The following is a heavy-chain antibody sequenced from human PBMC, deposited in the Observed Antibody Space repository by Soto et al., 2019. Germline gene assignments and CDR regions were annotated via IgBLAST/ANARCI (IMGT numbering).Heavy chain of an antibody. CDR3: VKDGEVITTGSPYYFDY. CDR1: GCTFSSYV. D-gene: IGHD3-22*01. Sequence: HPGGSLRLSGSGSGCTFSSYVMHWVRQAPGKGLEYVSAISSNGGSTYYADSVKGRFTISRDNSKNTLYLQMSSLRVEDTAVYYCVKDGEVITTGSPYYFDYWGQGALVTVSS. J-gene: IGHJ4*02. CDR2: ISSNGGST. V-gene: IGHV3-64D*06.